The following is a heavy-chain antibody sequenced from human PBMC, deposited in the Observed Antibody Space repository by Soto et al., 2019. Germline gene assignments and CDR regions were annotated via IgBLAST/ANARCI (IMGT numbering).Heavy chain of an antibody. CDR3: VRFLPPPYSDALTDYTDAFDY. V-gene: IGHV4-59*01. J-gene: IGHJ4*02. CDR2: IYYSGST. CDR1: GGSISSYY. Sequence: PSETLSLTCTVSGGSISSYYWSWIRQPPGKGLEWIGYIYYSGSTNYNPSLKSRVTISVDTSKNQFSLKLSSVTAADTAVYYCVRFLPPPYSDALTDYTDAFDYWGQGTLVTVSS. D-gene: IGHD3-9*01.